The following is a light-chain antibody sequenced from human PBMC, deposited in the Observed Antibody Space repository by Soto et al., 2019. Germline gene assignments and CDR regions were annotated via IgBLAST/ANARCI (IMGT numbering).Light chain of an antibody. J-gene: IGKJ1*01. CDR2: GAS. Sequence: MSQSPATLFVSPGGGANLSCRASQSVSSKLAWYQQKPGQAPRLLIYGASTRATGIPARFSGSGSGTEFTLIISSLQSEDSAVYYCQQYNSWLWTFGQGTKVDIK. CDR1: QSVSSK. CDR3: QQYNSWLWT. V-gene: IGKV3-15*01.